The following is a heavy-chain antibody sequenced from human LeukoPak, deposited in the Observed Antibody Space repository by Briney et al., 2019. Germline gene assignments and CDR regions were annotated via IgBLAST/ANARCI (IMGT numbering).Heavy chain of an antibody. CDR3: ARDLVYSSSWYSRLMAIDY. CDR1: GFTFSSYW. J-gene: IGHJ4*02. V-gene: IGHV3-7*01. Sequence: PGGSLRLSCAASGFTFSSYWMSWVRQAPGKGLEWVANIKQDGSEKYYVDSVKGRFTISRDNAKNSLYLQMNSLRAEDTAVYYCARDLVYSSSWYSRLMAIDYWGQGTLVTVSS. D-gene: IGHD6-13*01. CDR2: IKQDGSEK.